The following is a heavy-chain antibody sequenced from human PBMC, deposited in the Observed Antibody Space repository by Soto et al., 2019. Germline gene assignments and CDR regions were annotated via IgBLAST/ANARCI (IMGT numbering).Heavy chain of an antibody. CDR1: GFTFSSYW. CDR3: ARDIFSDCSGGSCPSDY. Sequence: GGSLRLSCAASGFTFSSYWMHWVRQAPGKGLVWVSRINSDGSSTSYADSVKGRFTISRDNAKNTLYLQMNSLRAEDTAVYYCARDIFSDCSGGSCPSDYWGQGTLVTVSS. V-gene: IGHV3-74*01. J-gene: IGHJ4*02. CDR2: INSDGSST. D-gene: IGHD2-15*01.